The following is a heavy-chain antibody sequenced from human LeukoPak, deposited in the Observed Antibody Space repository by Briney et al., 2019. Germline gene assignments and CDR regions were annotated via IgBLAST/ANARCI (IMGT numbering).Heavy chain of an antibody. CDR2: ISYDGSNK. CDR1: GFTFSSYA. CDR3: ARAAVYYYDSSGYYHHDAFDI. Sequence: GGSLRLSCAASGFTFSSYAMHWVRQAPGKGLEGVAVISYDGSNKYYEDSVKGRFTISRDNSKNTLYLQMNSLRAEDTAVYYCARAAVYYYDSSGYYHHDAFDIWGQGTMVTVSS. V-gene: IGHV3-30*04. D-gene: IGHD3-22*01. J-gene: IGHJ3*02.